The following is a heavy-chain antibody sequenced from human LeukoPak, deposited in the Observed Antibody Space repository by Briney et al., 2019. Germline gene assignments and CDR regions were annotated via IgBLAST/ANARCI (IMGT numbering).Heavy chain of an antibody. D-gene: IGHD2-2*02. CDR3: ARGAQNHALYYWYFDL. V-gene: IGHV4-34*01. J-gene: IGHJ2*01. CDR1: GGSFSGYY. Sequence: PSETLSLTCAVYGGSFSGYYWSWIRQPPGKGLEWIGEINHSGSTSYNPSLKSRVTISVDTSKNQFSLKLSSVTAADTAVYYCARGAQNHALYYWYFDLWGRGTLVTVSS. CDR2: INHSGST.